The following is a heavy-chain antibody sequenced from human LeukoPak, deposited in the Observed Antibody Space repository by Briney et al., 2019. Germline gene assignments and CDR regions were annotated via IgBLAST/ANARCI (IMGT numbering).Heavy chain of an antibody. CDR3: ATPRGIRGVNLDY. V-gene: IGHV3-66*01. D-gene: IGHD3-10*01. CDR2: IYNSGST. J-gene: IGHJ4*02. CDR1: GFPFSINA. Sequence: TGGSLRLSCAASGFPFSINAMTWVRQAPGKGLEWVSVIYNSGSTYYADSVKGRFTISRDNSKNTLYPQMNSLRAEDTAVYYCATPRGIRGVNLDYWGQGTLVTVSS.